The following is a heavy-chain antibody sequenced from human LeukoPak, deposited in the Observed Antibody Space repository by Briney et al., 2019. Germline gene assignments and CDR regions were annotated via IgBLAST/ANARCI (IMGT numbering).Heavy chain of an antibody. CDR2: IRYDGSNK. CDR1: GFTFSSYG. D-gene: IGHD3-3*01. J-gene: IGHJ4*02. Sequence: PGRSLRLSCAASGFTFSSYGMHWVRQAPGKGLEWVAFIRYDGSNKYYADSVKGRFTISRDNSKNTLYLQMNSLRAEDTAVYYCAKLDCTPDYDFWSGYSDYWGQGTLVTVSS. CDR3: AKLDCTPDYDFWSGYSDY. V-gene: IGHV3-30*02.